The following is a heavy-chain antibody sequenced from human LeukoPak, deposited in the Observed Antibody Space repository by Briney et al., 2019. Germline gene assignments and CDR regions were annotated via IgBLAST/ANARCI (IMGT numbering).Heavy chain of an antibody. CDR1: GYTFTYYY. V-gene: IGHV1-2*02. CDR2: INPKSGGT. Sequence: ASVKVSCKASGYTFTYYYMHWVRQAPGQGLEWMGWINPKSGGTNYAQKFQGRVTMTRDTSISTAYMELSRLRSDDTAVYYCARRYAAAGMGFDYWGQGTLVTVSS. CDR3: ARRYAAAGMGFDY. J-gene: IGHJ4*02. D-gene: IGHD6-13*01.